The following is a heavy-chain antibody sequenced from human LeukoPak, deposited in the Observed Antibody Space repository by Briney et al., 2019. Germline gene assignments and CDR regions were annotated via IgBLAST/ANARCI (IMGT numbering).Heavy chain of an antibody. J-gene: IGHJ4*02. CDR3: TRGDYYDTSGYYFLFDY. CDR1: GFTFGDYG. D-gene: IGHD3-22*01. CDR2: IRSKAYGGTT. V-gene: IGHV3-49*04. Sequence: QPGRSLRLSCTASGFTFGDYGMSWVRQAPGKGLEWVGFIRSKAYGGTTEYAASVKGRFTISRDDSKSIANLQMNSLKTEDTAVYYCTRGDYYDTSGYYFLFDYWGQGTLVTVSS.